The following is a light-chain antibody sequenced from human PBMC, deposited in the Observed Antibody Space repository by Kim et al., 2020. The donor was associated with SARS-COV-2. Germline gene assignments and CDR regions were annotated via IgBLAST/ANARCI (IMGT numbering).Light chain of an antibody. V-gene: IGLV2-23*02. CDR2: EVN. CDR3: CSYAGITSYV. Sequence: GQSITISCTGSSSNIRSYSLVSWYQFHPGKVPKLLIFEVNKRPSGVSSRFSASKSGNTASLTISGLQAEDEGEYSCCSYAGITSYVFGTGTKVTVL. J-gene: IGLJ1*01. CDR1: SSNIRSYSL.